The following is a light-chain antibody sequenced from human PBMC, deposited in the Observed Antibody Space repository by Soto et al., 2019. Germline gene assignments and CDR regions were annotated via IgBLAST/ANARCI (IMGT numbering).Light chain of an antibody. CDR2: GAS. V-gene: IGKV3-20*01. Sequence: IVLTQSPATLSLSPGERATLSCTASQHVTTTYIAWYQQKFGQAPRLLIYGASTRATGTPDRFTGGGFGTDFTLTISRVEPEDFATYYCQKYTRAPFTFGPGTKVDIK. CDR3: QKYTRAPFT. CDR1: QHVTTTY. J-gene: IGKJ3*01.